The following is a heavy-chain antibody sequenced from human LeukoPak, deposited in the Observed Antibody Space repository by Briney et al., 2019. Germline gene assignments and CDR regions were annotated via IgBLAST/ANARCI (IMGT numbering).Heavy chain of an antibody. D-gene: IGHD3-22*01. CDR3: ARGKVPDYYDSSGLNWFDP. V-gene: IGHV1-18*01. CDR2: ISAYNGNT. CDR1: GYTFTSYG. Sequence: EASVKVSCKASGYTFTSYGISWVRQSPGQGLEWMGWISAYNGNTNYAQKLQGRVTITTDTSTSTAYMELRSLRSDDTAVYYCARGKVPDYYDSSGLNWFDPWGQGTLVTVSS. J-gene: IGHJ5*02.